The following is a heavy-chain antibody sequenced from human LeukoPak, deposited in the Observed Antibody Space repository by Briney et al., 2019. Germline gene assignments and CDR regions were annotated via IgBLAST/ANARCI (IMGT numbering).Heavy chain of an antibody. J-gene: IGHJ3*02. CDR1: GGSISSYY. CDR3: ARGPPGARGAFDI. V-gene: IGHV4-59*01. CDR2: IYYSGST. D-gene: IGHD1-26*01. Sequence: SETQSLTCTVSGGSISSYYWSWIRQPPGKGLEWIGYIYYSGSTNYNPSLKSRVTISVDTSKNQFSLKLSSVTAADTAVYYCARGPPGARGAFDIWGQGTMATVSS.